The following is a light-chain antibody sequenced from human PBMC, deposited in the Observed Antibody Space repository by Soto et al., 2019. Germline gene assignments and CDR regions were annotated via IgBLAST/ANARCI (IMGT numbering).Light chain of an antibody. CDR3: QQVYVYPST. CDR2: AAS. Sequence: IHLTQSASAVSAAVGDRVTITCRASQGISSYLGWYQQKPGKAPNLLIYAASTLQSGVPSRFSGGGSGTDFTLTISSLQPEDFATYYCQQVYVYPSTFGGGTKVDIK. V-gene: IGKV1-9*01. J-gene: IGKJ4*01. CDR1: QGISSY.